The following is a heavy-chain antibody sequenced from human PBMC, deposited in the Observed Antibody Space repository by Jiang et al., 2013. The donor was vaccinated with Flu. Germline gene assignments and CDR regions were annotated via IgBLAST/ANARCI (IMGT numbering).Heavy chain of an antibody. CDR3: ARIRESSSPYYYGMDV. Sequence: TLTLTCTFTGFPLSTTGVSVSWIRQPPGKALQWLARIDWDDDKYYNPSLRTRLTISKDTSKNQVVLTMTNMDPVDTATYYCARIRESSSPYYYGMDVWGQGTTVTVSS. D-gene: IGHD6-6*01. J-gene: IGHJ6*02. CDR2: IDWDDDK. CDR1: GFPLSTTGVS. V-gene: IGHV2-70*11.